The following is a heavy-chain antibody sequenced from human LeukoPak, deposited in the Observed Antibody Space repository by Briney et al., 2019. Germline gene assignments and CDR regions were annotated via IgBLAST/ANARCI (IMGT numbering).Heavy chain of an antibody. Sequence: PGGSLRLSCAASGFSFSAYAMSWVRQAPGKGLEWVSSISSSSSYIYYADSVKGRFTISRDNAKNSLYLHMNSLRAEDTAVYYCARDTAMVNFDYWGQGTLVTVSS. D-gene: IGHD5-18*01. J-gene: IGHJ4*01. V-gene: IGHV3-21*01. CDR2: ISSSSSYI. CDR1: GFSFSAYA. CDR3: ARDTAMVNFDY.